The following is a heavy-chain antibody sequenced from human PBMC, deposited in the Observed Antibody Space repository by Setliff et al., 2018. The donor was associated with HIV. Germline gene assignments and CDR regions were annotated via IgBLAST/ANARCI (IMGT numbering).Heavy chain of an antibody. CDR3: AREMGSSWYVRGYYYYGMDV. CDR2: IYYSGSA. Sequence: PSETLSLTCTVSGGSISSGDYFLSWIRQAPGKGLEWIGCIYYSGSAYYNPSLQSRVTISVDTSKNQFSLKLSSVTAADTAVYYCAREMGSSWYVRGYYYYGMDVWGQGTTVTVSS. CDR1: GGSISSGDYF. V-gene: IGHV4-30-4*08. J-gene: IGHJ6*02. D-gene: IGHD6-13*01.